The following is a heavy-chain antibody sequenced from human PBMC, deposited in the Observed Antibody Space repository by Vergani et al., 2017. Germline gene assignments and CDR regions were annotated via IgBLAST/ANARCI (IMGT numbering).Heavy chain of an antibody. D-gene: IGHD5-12*01. Sequence: EVRLLESGGGLVQPGGSLRLSCAASGFTFNIYAMSWVRQAPGKGLEWVSTMTYSGGRTYYAYSVTGRFTISRDNSKNTLFLQLKTLRAEDTGVYYCSKDYNIMGALHYWGQGTLVAVSS. CDR2: MTYSGGRT. CDR3: SKDYNIMGALHY. V-gene: IGHV3-23*01. J-gene: IGHJ4*02. CDR1: GFTFNIYA.